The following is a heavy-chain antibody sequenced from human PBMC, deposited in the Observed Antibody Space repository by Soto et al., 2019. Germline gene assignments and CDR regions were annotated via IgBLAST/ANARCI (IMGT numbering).Heavy chain of an antibody. V-gene: IGHV3-9*01. CDR2: INWNSGSI. CDR3: VKDESINWYSGHFRH. CDR1: GFTFDDYA. D-gene: IGHD6-13*01. Sequence: EVQLVESGGGLVQPGRSLRLSCAASGFTFDDYAMHWVRQVPGKGLECVSGINWNSGSIGYGDSVKGRFAISRDNAKNSLHLQMNSLSAEDTACYYCVKDESINWYSGHFRHWGQGTLVTVSS. J-gene: IGHJ1*01.